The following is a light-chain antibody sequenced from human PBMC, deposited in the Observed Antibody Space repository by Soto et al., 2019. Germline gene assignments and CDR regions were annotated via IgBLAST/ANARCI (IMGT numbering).Light chain of an antibody. Sequence: IQMTQSPSSLSASVGDRVSITCRASQSIGTFLNWYQQKPGEAPNLLIHTSFTLYSGVPSRFSGTGPGTDFTLTISSLQPEDFATYFCQQAFSAEWTFGQGTKV. CDR1: QSIGTF. V-gene: IGKV1-39*01. J-gene: IGKJ1*01. CDR2: TSF. CDR3: QQAFSAEWT.